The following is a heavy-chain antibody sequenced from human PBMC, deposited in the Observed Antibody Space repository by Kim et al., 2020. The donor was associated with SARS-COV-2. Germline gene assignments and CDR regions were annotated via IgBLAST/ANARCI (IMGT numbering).Heavy chain of an antibody. CDR2: ISYDGSNK. V-gene: IGHV3-30*18. CDR3: AKDQEYSYGPRLYYYYGMDV. J-gene: IGHJ6*02. Sequence: GGSLRLSCAASGFTFSSYGMHWVRQAPGKGLEWVAVISYDGSNKYYADSVKGRFTISRDNSKNTLYLQMNSLRAEDTAVYYCAKDQEYSYGPRLYYYYGMDVWGQGTTVTVSS. CDR1: GFTFSSYG. D-gene: IGHD5-18*01.